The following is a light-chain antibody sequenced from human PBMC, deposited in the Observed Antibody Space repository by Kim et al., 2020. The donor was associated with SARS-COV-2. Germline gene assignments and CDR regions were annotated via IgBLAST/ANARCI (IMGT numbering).Light chain of an antibody. Sequence: EIVITQSPATLSVSPGERATLSCRASQSVKSYLAWYQQRPGQAPRLLIFGASRRATDLPARFSGRGSGTEFTLTISSLQSEDVAVYYCQQYDSWPSLTFGGGTKLEI. CDR1: QSVKSY. J-gene: IGKJ4*01. V-gene: IGKV3-15*01. CDR2: GAS. CDR3: QQYDSWPSLT.